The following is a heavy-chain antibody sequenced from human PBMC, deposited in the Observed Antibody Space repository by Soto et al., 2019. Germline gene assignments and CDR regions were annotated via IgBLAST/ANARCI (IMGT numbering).Heavy chain of an antibody. CDR3: PPTSGSIFPAFVY. V-gene: IGHV1-69*02. J-gene: IGHJ4*02. Sequence: QVQLVQSGAEVKRPGSSVKVSCKASGDTFAFHSINWVRQAPGLGLEWMGRINPILSMSTYAQRVQGRVTTTADQSTSAAYVVLCFLRSEDTSIYSCPPTSGSIFPAFVYCGPGALVTVSS. CDR2: INPILSMS. D-gene: IGHD3-3*01. CDR1: GDTFAFHS.